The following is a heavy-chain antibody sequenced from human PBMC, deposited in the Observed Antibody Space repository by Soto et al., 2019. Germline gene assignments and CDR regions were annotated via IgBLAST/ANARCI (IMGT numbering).Heavy chain of an antibody. D-gene: IGHD1-26*01. CDR1: GYTFTSYA. CDR2: INGGNGDT. Sequence: QVQLVQSGAEVKKPGASVRISCRTSGYTFTSYAITWLRHAPGQRLEWMGWINGGNGDTKYSQKFQDRLSITRDTSATTVSLGLSSLTSEATAIYCCARGTLSLYSADFRWGQGTLVTVAA. V-gene: IGHV1-3*01. CDR3: ARGTLSLYSADFR. J-gene: IGHJ4*02.